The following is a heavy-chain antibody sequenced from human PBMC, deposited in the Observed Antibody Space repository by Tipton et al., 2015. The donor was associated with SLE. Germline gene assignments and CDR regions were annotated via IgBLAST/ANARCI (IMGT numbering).Heavy chain of an antibody. CDR1: GGSISSHY. V-gene: IGHV4-59*11. CDR3: ARAVNQWLVLTPGYFDY. D-gene: IGHD6-19*01. J-gene: IGHJ4*02. CDR2: IYYSGST. Sequence: TLSLTCTVSGGSISSHYWSWIRQPPGKGLEWIGYIYYSGSTNYNPSLKSRVTISVDTSKNQFSLKLSSVTAADTAVYYCARAVNQWLVLTPGYFDYWGQGTLVTVSS.